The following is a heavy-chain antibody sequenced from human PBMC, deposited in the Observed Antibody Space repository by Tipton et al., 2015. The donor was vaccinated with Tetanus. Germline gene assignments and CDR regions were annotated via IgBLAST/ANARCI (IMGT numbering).Heavy chain of an antibody. D-gene: IGHD5-18*01. CDR3: ARGGSYSYGPRGFDL. Sequence: TLSLTCTVSGASLRGGAYYWSWIRQSPGKGLEWIGEINHSGSTTYSPSFKSRVTISVDTPKNQFSLKLTSLTVADTAVYYCARGGSYSYGPRGFDLWGRGTLVTVSS. CDR1: GASLRGGAYY. CDR2: INHSGST. V-gene: IGHV4-34*01. J-gene: IGHJ2*01.